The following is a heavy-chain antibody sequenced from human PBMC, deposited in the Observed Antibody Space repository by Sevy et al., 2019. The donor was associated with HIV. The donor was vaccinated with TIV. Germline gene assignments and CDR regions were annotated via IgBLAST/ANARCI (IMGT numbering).Heavy chain of an antibody. J-gene: IGHJ4*02. D-gene: IGHD6-19*01. CDR2: ISGSGGST. Sequence: GGSLRLSCSASGFTFFNTWMSWVRQAPGKGLEWVSGISGSGGSTYYADSVKGRFTISRDNSKNTLYLQMNSLRAEDTALYYCAKDIDSSGYYYFDYWGQGTLVTVSS. CDR1: GFTFFNTW. V-gene: IGHV3-23*01. CDR3: AKDIDSSGYYYFDY.